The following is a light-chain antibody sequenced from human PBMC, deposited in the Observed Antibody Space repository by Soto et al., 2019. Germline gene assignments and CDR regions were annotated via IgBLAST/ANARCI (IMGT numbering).Light chain of an antibody. CDR2: SAS. V-gene: IGKV1-39*01. CDR3: QQSYSLPIT. J-gene: IGKJ5*01. CDR1: QSISTS. Sequence: DIQMTQSPFSLSASVGDRVSITCRASQSISTSLSWYQQKPGKAPQLLIYSASRLQSGVPSRFSGSGSGTDFSLTITSLRPEDFATYYCQQSYSLPITFGQGTRLEIQ.